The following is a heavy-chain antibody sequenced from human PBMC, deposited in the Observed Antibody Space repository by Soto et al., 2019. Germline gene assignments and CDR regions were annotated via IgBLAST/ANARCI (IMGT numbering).Heavy chain of an antibody. Sequence: EVQLVESGGGLVQPGGSLRLSCVASGFSFSSYTMNWFRQAPGKGLEWVSDISRNASTISYADSVRGRFTISRDNAKTCLYLHMNSLRAEDTAVYYCARYREYCSGDNCYETGAAYWGQGALVTVSS. D-gene: IGHD2-15*01. CDR2: ISRNASTI. CDR3: ARYREYCSGDNCYETGAAY. CDR1: GFSFSSYT. J-gene: IGHJ4*02. V-gene: IGHV3-48*01.